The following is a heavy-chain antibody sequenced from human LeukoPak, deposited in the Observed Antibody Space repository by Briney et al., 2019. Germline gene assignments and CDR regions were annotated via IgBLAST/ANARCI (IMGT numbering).Heavy chain of an antibody. Sequence: NPSETLSLTCTVSGGSISSYYWSWIRQPPGKGLEWIGYIYYSGSTNYNPSLKSRVTMSVDTSKNQFSLKLSSVTAADTAVYYCARDAQQQLVYYDYYYYGMDVWGQGTTVTVSS. CDR3: ARDAQQQLVYYDYYYYGMDV. V-gene: IGHV4-59*12. CDR2: IYYSGST. CDR1: GGSISSYY. D-gene: IGHD6-13*01. J-gene: IGHJ6*02.